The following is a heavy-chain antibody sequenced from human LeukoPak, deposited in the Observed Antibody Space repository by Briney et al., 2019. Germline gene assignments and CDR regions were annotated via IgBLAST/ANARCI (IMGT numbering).Heavy chain of an antibody. V-gene: IGHV1-69*13. CDR2: ISPIFGTA. CDR3: ARAGSSGWYHSDYFDY. CDR1: GGTFSSYA. Sequence: GASVKVSCKASGGTFSSYAISWVRQAPGQGLEWMGGISPIFGTANYAQKFQGRVTITADESTSTAYMELSRLRSEDTAVYYCARAGSSGWYHSDYFDYWGQGTLVTVSS. J-gene: IGHJ4*02. D-gene: IGHD6-19*01.